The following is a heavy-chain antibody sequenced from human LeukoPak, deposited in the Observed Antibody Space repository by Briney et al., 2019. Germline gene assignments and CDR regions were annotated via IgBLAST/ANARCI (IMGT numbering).Heavy chain of an antibody. D-gene: IGHD3-22*01. J-gene: IGHJ4*02. V-gene: IGHV3-23*01. CDR3: AKPKSDYYDSSGDFLFDY. Sequence: GGSLRLSCAASGFTFSSYAMSWVRQAPGKGLEWVSGISGSGGSTYYADSVQGRFTISRDNSKNTLYLQMNSLRAEDTAVYYCAKPKSDYYDSSGDFLFDYGGQGTLVTVSS. CDR1: GFTFSSYA. CDR2: ISGSGGST.